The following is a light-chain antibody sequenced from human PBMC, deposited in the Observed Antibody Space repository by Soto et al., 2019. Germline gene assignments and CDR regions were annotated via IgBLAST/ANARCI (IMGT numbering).Light chain of an antibody. Sequence: QSVLTQPPSASGTPGQRVTISCSGSSSNIGSNIVNWYQQLPGTAPTLLIYSNNRRPSGVPDRFSCSKSGTSDSLAISGLQSEDEADYYCAAWDDSLNGVVFGGGTKLTVL. CDR3: AAWDDSLNGVV. J-gene: IGLJ2*01. V-gene: IGLV1-44*01. CDR1: SSNIGSNI. CDR2: SNN.